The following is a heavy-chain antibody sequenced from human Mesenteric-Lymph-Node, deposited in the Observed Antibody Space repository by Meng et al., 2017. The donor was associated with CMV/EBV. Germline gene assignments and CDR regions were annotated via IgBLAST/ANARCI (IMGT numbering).Heavy chain of an antibody. V-gene: IGHV3-74*01. CDR2: INTDGSSI. D-gene: IGHD6-19*01. Sequence: GGSLRLSCAVSGFTFSGYWMHWVRQAPGKGLVWVSRINTDGSSISYADSVKGRFTISRDKAKRTLYLQMNSLGAGDTAVYYCARESRSSAWNNWYFDIWGRGTLVTVSS. CDR1: GFTFSGYW. J-gene: IGHJ2*01. CDR3: ARESRSSAWNNWYFDI.